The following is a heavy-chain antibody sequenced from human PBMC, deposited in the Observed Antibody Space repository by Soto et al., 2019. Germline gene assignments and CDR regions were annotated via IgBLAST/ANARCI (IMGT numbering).Heavy chain of an antibody. D-gene: IGHD3-16*01. CDR2: IEHSGST. Sequence: SETLSLTCAVSGGSISRGDYYWSWIRQPPGQGLECIGSIEHSGSTHYNPSLAGRVTLSVDTSKNHFSLKLTSVTAADTAVYYCARGRGTFDPWGQGTLVTVSS. J-gene: IGHJ5*02. CDR3: ARGRGTFDP. CDR1: GGSISRGDYY. V-gene: IGHV4-30-4*01.